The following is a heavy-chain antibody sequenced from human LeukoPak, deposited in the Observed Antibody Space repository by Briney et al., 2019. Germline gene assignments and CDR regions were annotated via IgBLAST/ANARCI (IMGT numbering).Heavy chain of an antibody. V-gene: IGHV4-38-2*01. J-gene: IGHJ6*03. D-gene: IGHD3-10*01. CDR3: ARHGGMVLYSYYYMDV. CDR1: GYSLRSGKY. CDR2: IEQGGTT. Sequence: SGTLSLTCVVSGYSLRSGKYWGWIRRPPGKGREGIGSIEQGGTTYYNPSLESRVTVSVATSKNHFSLKLTSVTAADTAVYYCARHGGMVLYSYYYMDVWGKGTTVTVSS.